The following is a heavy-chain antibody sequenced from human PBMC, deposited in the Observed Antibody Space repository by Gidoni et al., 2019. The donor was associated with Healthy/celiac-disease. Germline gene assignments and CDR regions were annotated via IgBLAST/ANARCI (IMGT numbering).Heavy chain of an antibody. D-gene: IGHD3-3*01. CDR3: ARSTLWIGYFCSYYGMDV. V-gene: IGHV2-70*01. CDR1: GFSLSTSGMC. Sequence: QVTLRESGPALVNPTQTLTLTCTFAGFSLSTSGMCVRWILQPPGKALEWLALIDWYDDKYCSTSQKTRLTIANDTSKNQVVLTMTNMDPVDTATYYCARSTLWIGYFCSYYGMDVWGQGTTVTVSS. CDR2: IDWYDDK. J-gene: IGHJ6*02.